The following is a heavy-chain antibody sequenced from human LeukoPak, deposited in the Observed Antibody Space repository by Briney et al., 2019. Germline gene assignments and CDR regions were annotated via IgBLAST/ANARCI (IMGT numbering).Heavy chain of an antibody. V-gene: IGHV4-4*09. J-gene: IGHJ4*02. D-gene: IGHD1-1*01. CDR2: IYTSGST. CDR1: GGSISSYY. CDR3: ARLLSGNDY. Sequence: SETLSLTCTVSGGSISSYYWSWIRQPPGKGLEWIGYIYTSGSTNYNPSLKSRVTISVDTSKNQFSLKLSSVTAADTAVYYCARLLSGNDYRGQGTLVTVSS.